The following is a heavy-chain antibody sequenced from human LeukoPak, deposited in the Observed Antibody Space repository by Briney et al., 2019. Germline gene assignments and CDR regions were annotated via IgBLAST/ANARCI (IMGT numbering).Heavy chain of an antibody. D-gene: IGHD4-11*01. CDR2: ISYDGSNK. Sequence: PGGSLRLSCAASGFTFSRFGMHWVRQAPGKGLEWVAVISYDGSNKYYADSVKGRFTISRDNSKNTLYLQMNSLRAEDTAVYYCAKDRPPTVNGCLDYWGQGTLVTVSS. CDR1: GFTFSRFG. V-gene: IGHV3-30*18. CDR3: AKDRPPTVNGCLDY. J-gene: IGHJ4*02.